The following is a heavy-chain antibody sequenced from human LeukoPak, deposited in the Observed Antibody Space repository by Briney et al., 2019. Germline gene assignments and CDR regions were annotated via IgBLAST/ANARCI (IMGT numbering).Heavy chain of an antibody. J-gene: IGHJ4*02. CDR3: AKDFYVSTSQRLDY. V-gene: IGHV3-43*02. CDR1: GFTFDDYA. Sequence: GGSLRLSCAASGFTFDDYAMHWVRQAPGEGLEWVSLISGDGGSTYYADSVKDRFTISRDNSKNSLYLQMNSLRTEDTALYYCAKDFYVSTSQRLDYWGQGTLVTVSS. D-gene: IGHD2-2*01. CDR2: ISGDGGST.